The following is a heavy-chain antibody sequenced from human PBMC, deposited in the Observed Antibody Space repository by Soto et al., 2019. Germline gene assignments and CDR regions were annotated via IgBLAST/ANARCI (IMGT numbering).Heavy chain of an antibody. CDR3: AREGSAHDY. V-gene: IGHV1-18*01. J-gene: IGHJ4*02. CDR1: GYTFTSYF. D-gene: IGHD3-10*01. Sequence: QVQLVQSGAEVKKPGASVKVSCKASGYTFTSYFISWVRQAPGQGLEWMGWISAYNGNTNYAQKLQDRVTMTADTPTSTPYMELRSLGSADTAVYYCAREGSAHDYWCQGTLVTVSS. CDR2: ISAYNGNT.